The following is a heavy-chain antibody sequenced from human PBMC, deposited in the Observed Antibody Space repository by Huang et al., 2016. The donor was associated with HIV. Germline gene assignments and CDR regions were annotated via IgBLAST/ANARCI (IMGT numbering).Heavy chain of an antibody. Sequence: QVQLVESGGGVVQPGTSLRLSCAASGFIFSNFGMNWVRQAPGKGLEWVAVSSYDGRSYRYSDSVKGRFTISRDNDKNTLSLEMNRLRHDDTAVYYCAKESRWFSDFDQWGQGTLVTVSS. V-gene: IGHV3-30*18. D-gene: IGHD2-15*01. CDR2: SSYDGRSY. J-gene: IGHJ5*02. CDR3: AKESRWFSDFDQ. CDR1: GFIFSNFG.